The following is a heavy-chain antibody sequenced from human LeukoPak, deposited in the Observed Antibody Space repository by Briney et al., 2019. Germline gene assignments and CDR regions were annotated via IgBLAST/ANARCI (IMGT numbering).Heavy chain of an antibody. Sequence: ASVKVSCKASGYTFTGYYMHWVRQAPGQGLEWMGWINPNSGGTNYAQKFQGRVTMTRDTSISTAYMELSRLRSDDTALYYCARGSGARAYFDYWGQGTLVTVSS. CDR3: ARGSGARAYFDY. V-gene: IGHV1-2*02. CDR2: INPNSGGT. CDR1: GYTFTGYY. J-gene: IGHJ4*02. D-gene: IGHD4-17*01.